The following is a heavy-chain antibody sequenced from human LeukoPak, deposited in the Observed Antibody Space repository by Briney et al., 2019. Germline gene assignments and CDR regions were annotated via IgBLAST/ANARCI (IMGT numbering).Heavy chain of an antibody. CDR2: IYHSGST. J-gene: IGHJ4*02. V-gene: IGHV4-38-2*02. CDR1: GYSISSGYY. Sequence: SETLSLACTVSGYSISSGYYWGWSRQPPGKGLEWIGSIYHSGSTYYNPSLKSRVTISVDTSKNQFSLKLSSVTAADTAVYYCASYSNYDLYWGQGTLVTVSS. D-gene: IGHD4-11*01. CDR3: ASYSNYDLY.